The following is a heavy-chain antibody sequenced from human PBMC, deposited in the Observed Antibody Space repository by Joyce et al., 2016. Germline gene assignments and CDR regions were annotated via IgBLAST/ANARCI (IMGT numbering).Heavy chain of an antibody. CDR1: GFTVSSTY. D-gene: IGHD3-22*01. Sequence: SGFTVSSTYMSWVRQAPGKGLEWVSVIYYSGNTFYSGSVKGRFTISRHTSKNTVYLQMNSLRAEDTALYYCARVKDFYDSSGFDYWGQGTLVTVSS. CDR2: IYYSGNT. J-gene: IGHJ4*02. V-gene: IGHV3-66*02. CDR3: ARVKDFYDSSGFDY.